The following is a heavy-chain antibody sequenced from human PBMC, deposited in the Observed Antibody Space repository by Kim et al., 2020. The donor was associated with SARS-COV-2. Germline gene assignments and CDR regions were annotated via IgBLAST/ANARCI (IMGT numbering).Heavy chain of an antibody. J-gene: IGHJ6*01. CDR2: IYYSGST. CDR1: GGSISSYY. D-gene: IGHD3-10*01. Sequence: SETLSLTCTVSGGSISSYYWSWIRQPPGKGLEWIGYIYYSGSTNYNPSLKSRVTISVDTSKNQFSLKLSSVTAADTAVYYCARGRHGSGSSYYYYYYGM. CDR3: ARGRHGSGSSYYYYYYGM. V-gene: IGHV4-59*13.